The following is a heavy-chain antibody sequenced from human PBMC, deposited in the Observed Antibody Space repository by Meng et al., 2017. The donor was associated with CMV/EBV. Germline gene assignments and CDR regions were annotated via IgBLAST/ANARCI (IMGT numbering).Heavy chain of an antibody. CDR3: ARPHYANYFDY. Sequence: SETLSLTCTVSGGSISSSSYYWGWIRQPPGKGLEWIGSIYYSGSTYYNPSLKSRVTISVDTSKNQFSLKLSSVTAADMAVYYCARPHYANYFDYWGQGTLVTVSS. CDR2: IYYSGST. D-gene: IGHD4-17*01. CDR1: GGSISSSSYY. J-gene: IGHJ4*02. V-gene: IGHV4-39*01.